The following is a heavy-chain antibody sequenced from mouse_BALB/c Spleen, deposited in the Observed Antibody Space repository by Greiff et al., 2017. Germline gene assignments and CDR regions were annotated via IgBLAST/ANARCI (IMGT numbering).Heavy chain of an antibody. CDR2: INSNGGST. Sequence: DVMLVESGGGLVQPGGSLKLSCAASGFTFSSYGMSWVRQTPDKRLALVATINSNGGSTYYPASVKGRFTISRDNAKNTLYLQMSSLTSEDTAMYYCAREWNYRYDTYAMDYWGQGTSVTVSS. D-gene: IGHD2-14*01. V-gene: IGHV5-6-3*01. CDR3: AREWNYRYDTYAMDY. CDR1: GFTFSSYG. J-gene: IGHJ4*01.